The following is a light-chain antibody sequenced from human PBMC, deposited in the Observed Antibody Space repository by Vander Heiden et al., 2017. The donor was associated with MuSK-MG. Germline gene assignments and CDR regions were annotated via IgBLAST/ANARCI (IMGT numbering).Light chain of an antibody. J-gene: IGLJ2*01. V-gene: IGLV3-19*01. CDR3: NSRDSSGNHVV. CDR1: SLRSYY. CDR2: GKN. Sequence: SSELTQDPAVSVALGQTVRITCQGDSLRSYYASWYQQKPGQAPVLVIYGKNNRPSGIADRFSGSSSGNTASLTITGAQAEDEADYCCNSRDSSGNHVVFGGGTKLTVL.